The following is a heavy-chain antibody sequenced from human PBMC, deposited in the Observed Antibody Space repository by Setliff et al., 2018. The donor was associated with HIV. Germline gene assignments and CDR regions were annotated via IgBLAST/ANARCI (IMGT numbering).Heavy chain of an antibody. CDR1: GYTLTELS. D-gene: IGHD6-13*01. Sequence: EASVKVSCKISGYTLTELSIHWVRQAPGKGLEWMANFDPEDGETFYAQKFLGRLTMTEDTSTDTAYMELSSLRSDDTAMYYCATDPGYSSTWYSESFQHWGQGTVVTVSS. CDR3: ATDPGYSSTWYSESFQH. CDR2: FDPEDGET. J-gene: IGHJ1*01. V-gene: IGHV1-24*01.